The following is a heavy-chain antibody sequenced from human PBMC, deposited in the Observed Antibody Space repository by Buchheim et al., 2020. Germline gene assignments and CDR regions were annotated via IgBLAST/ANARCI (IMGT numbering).Heavy chain of an antibody. CDR3: AKGDRYSSGWYAPDY. CDR1: GFTFSSYG. CDR2: ISYDGSNK. Sequence: QVQLVESGGGVVQPGRSLRLSCAASGFTFSSYGMHWVRQAPGKGLEWVAVISYDGSNKYYADSVKGRFTISRDNSKNTLYLQMNSLRGEDTAVYYCAKGDRYSSGWYAPDYWGQGTL. D-gene: IGHD6-19*01. V-gene: IGHV3-30*18. J-gene: IGHJ4*02.